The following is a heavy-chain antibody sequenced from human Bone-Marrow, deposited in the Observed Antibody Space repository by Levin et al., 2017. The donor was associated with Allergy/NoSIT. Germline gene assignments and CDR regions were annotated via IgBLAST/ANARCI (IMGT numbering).Heavy chain of an antibody. CDR3: AQAGYTTPKYNWFDP. D-gene: IGHD6-13*01. J-gene: IGHJ5*02. Sequence: GGSLRLSCAASGFTFSTYAMTWVRQAPGKGLEWVSAISAGGGNTYYADSVKGRFIISRDNSKKTVYLQMNSLRAEDTAVYFCAQAGYTTPKYNWFDPWGQGTLVTVSS. CDR1: GFTFSTYA. CDR2: ISAGGGNT. V-gene: IGHV3-23*01.